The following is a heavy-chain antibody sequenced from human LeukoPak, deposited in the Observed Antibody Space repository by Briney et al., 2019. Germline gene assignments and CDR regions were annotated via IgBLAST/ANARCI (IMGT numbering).Heavy chain of an antibody. CDR2: ISSSGTTI. Sequence: GGSLRLSCAASGFSFSTYSMNWVRQAPGKGLEWVSYISSSGTTIYYADSVKGRFTISRDNANNSLYLQMHSLRAKDTALYYCARPASTFPLGYWGQGTLVTVSS. J-gene: IGHJ4*02. V-gene: IGHV3-48*04. CDR1: GFSFSTYS. CDR3: ARPASTFPLGY. D-gene: IGHD3-3*02.